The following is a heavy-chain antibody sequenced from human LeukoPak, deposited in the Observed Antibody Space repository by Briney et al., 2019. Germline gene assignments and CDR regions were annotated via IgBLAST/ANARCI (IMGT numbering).Heavy chain of an antibody. Sequence: SQTLSLTCAISGDSVSSNSAAWNWIRQSPSRGLEWLGRTYYRSKWYNDYAVYVKSRITINPDTSKNQFSLQLNSVTPEGTTVYYCARDRAYYYDSSGNNWFDPWGQGTLVTVSS. V-gene: IGHV6-1*01. CDR1: GDSVSSNSAA. D-gene: IGHD3-22*01. CDR2: TYYRSKWYN. J-gene: IGHJ5*02. CDR3: ARDRAYYYDSSGNNWFDP.